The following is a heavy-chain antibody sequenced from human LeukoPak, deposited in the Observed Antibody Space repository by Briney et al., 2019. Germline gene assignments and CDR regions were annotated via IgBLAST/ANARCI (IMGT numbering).Heavy chain of an antibody. Sequence: GESLKISCKGSGYRFTSYWIGWVRQMPGKGLEWMGIIYPGDSDTRYSPSFQGQVTISADKSISTAYLQWSSLKASDTAMYYCARRSYSGYDFWYFDLWGRGTLVTVSS. CDR1: GYRFTSYW. V-gene: IGHV5-51*01. CDR3: ARRSYSGYDFWYFDL. CDR2: IYPGDSDT. J-gene: IGHJ2*01. D-gene: IGHD5-12*01.